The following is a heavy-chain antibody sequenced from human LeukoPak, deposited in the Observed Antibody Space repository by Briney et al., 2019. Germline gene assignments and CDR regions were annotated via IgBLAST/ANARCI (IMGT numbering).Heavy chain of an antibody. CDR1: GYIISLFW. Sequence: GALLHICCGAGGYIISLFWSGWVRQLPGKGLEWMGIIYPCDSNYNYTPSFQGQITISAAKTISSPYLQWSSLKPSDTAMYDCARVHYDSSGSLGYYFDYWGQGTLVTVSS. D-gene: IGHD3-22*01. CDR2: IYPCDSNY. J-gene: IGHJ4*02. CDR3: ARVHYDSSGSLGYYFDY. V-gene: IGHV5-51*01.